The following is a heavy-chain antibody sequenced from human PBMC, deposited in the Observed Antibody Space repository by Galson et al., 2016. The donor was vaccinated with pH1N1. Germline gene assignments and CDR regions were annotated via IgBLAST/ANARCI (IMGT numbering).Heavy chain of an antibody. CDR1: GYSFINYA. V-gene: IGHV1-3*01. CDR3: ARGGTLSDFWNAYYPHGMDV. D-gene: IGHD3-3*01. J-gene: IGHJ6*02. CDR2: INAANGNT. Sequence: SVKVSCKASGYSFINYAIHWVRLAPGQRLEWMGWINAANGNTRYSQNFQDRVTITRDTSASTAYMDLSSLRSEDTSVYYCARGGTLSDFWNAYYPHGMDVWGQGTTVTVSS.